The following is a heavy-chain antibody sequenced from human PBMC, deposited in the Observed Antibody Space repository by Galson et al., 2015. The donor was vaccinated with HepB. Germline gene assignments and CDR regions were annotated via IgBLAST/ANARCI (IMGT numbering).Heavy chain of an antibody. CDR2: IKSKPDGETS. CDR3: SADYTSGF. J-gene: IGHJ4*02. D-gene: IGHD5-12*01. Sequence: SLRLSCAASGFTFSNAWMIWVRQAPGKGLEWVGRIKSKPDGETSDYIAPVKGRFTISRDDSKGTVYLEMTSLRIEDTAVYYCSADYTSGFWGQGALVTVSS. V-gene: IGHV3-15*05. CDR1: GFTFSNAW.